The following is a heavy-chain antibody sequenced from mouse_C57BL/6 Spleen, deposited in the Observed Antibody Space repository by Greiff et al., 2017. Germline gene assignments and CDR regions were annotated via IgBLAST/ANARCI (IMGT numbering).Heavy chain of an antibody. CDR3: ARAPTGTLFDY. CDR1: GFTFSDYY. Sequence: EVNLVESEGGLVQPGSSMKLSCTASGFTFSDYYMAWVRQVPEKGLEWVANINYDGSSTYYLDSLKSRFIISRDNAKNILYLQMSSLKSEDTATYYCARAPTGTLFDYWGQGTTLTVSS. J-gene: IGHJ2*01. D-gene: IGHD4-1*01. CDR2: INYDGSST. V-gene: IGHV5-16*01.